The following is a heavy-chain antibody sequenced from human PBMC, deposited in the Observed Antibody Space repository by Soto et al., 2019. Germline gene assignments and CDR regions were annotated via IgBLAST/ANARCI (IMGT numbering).Heavy chain of an antibody. CDR2: INWNGGST. CDR1: GFTFDDYG. D-gene: IGHD5-12*01. J-gene: IGHJ4*02. V-gene: IGHV3-20*04. Sequence: EVQLVESGGGVVRPGGSLRLSCAASGFTFDDYGMSWVRQAPGKGLEWVSGINWNGGSTGYADSVKGRFTISRENSKKSLYLQMSSLGAEDAALYFCARALSGYVLSDYWGQGTLVTVAS. CDR3: ARALSGYVLSDY.